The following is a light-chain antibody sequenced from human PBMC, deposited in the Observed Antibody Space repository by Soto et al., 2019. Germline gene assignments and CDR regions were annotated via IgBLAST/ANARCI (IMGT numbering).Light chain of an antibody. CDR3: QQGYRTPPT. CDR1: ESISNY. Sequence: DIQMTQSPSSLSAFVGDRVTITCRASESISNYVNWYQQKPGKPPKLLISPASSFQSGVPSRFSGSGSGTDFTLTISSLQPEDFATYYCQQGYRTPPTFGGGTKVDIK. CDR2: PAS. V-gene: IGKV1-39*01. J-gene: IGKJ4*01.